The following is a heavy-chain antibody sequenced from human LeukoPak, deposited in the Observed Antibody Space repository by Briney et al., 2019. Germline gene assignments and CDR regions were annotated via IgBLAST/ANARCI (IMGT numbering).Heavy chain of an antibody. D-gene: IGHD6-13*01. J-gene: IGHJ3*02. CDR1: GFTFSSYW. CDR2: ISGSGGST. Sequence: GGSLRLSCAASGFTFSSYWMHWVRQAPGKGLEWVSAISGSGGSTYYADSVKGRFTISRDNSKNTLYLQMNSLRAEDTAVYYCAKDPEAAAGKGTDIWGQGTMVTVSS. V-gene: IGHV3-23*01. CDR3: AKDPEAAAGKGTDI.